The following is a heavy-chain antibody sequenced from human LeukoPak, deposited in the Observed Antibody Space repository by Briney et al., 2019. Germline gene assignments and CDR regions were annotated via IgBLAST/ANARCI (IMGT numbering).Heavy chain of an antibody. CDR2: INPRGST. D-gene: IGHD5-24*01. J-gene: IGHJ4*02. Sequence: PSETLSLSCGVYGGSFSGYYWSWIRQPPGKGLEWIGEINPRGSTNYNPPLKSRVTLSADTSKNQFSLTLNSVTAADTAAYYCARRRLGYYFDYWGQGTLVTVSS. V-gene: IGHV4-34*01. CDR3: ARRRLGYYFDY. CDR1: GGSFSGYY.